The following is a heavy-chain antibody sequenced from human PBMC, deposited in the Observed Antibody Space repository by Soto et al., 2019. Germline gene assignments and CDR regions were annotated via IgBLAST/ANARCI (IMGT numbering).Heavy chain of an antibody. CDR3: AKDRLITMVRGVIRFDP. V-gene: IGHV3-23*04. CDR1: GFTFSSYA. CDR2: ISGSGGST. Sequence: EVQLVESGGGLVQPGGSLRLSCAASGFTFSSYAMSWVRQAPGKGLEWVSAISGSGGSTYYADSVKGRFTISRDNSKNTLYLQMNSLRAEDTAVYYCAKDRLITMVRGVIRFDPWGQGTLVTVSS. D-gene: IGHD3-10*01. J-gene: IGHJ5*02.